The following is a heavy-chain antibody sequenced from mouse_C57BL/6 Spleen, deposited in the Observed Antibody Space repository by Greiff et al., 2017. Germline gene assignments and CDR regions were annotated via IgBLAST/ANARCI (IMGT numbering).Heavy chain of an antibody. Sequence: VQLQQSDAELVKPGASVKISCKVSGYTFTDHTIHWMKQRPEQGLEWIGYIYPRDGSTKYNEKFKGKATLTADKSSSTAYMQLNSLTSEDSAVYFCARGEDGYDEGYAMDYWGQGTSVTVSS. CDR3: ARGEDGYDEGYAMDY. J-gene: IGHJ4*01. CDR2: IYPRDGST. V-gene: IGHV1-78*01. CDR1: GYTFTDHT. D-gene: IGHD2-2*01.